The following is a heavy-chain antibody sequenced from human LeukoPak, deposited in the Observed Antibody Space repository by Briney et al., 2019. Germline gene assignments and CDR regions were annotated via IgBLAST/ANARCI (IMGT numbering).Heavy chain of an antibody. J-gene: IGHJ5*02. Sequence: GGTLRLSCAASGFTFSSYWMSCARQAPGKGREGVANINEHGRAKYYVGSLGGRFTNSRDNAKNTLSLPMNSLRGEDTAVYYCARDSAGYYPWGQGTLVTVSS. V-gene: IGHV3-7*01. D-gene: IGHD3-9*01. CDR2: INEHGRAK. CDR3: ARDSAGYYP. CDR1: GFTFSSYW.